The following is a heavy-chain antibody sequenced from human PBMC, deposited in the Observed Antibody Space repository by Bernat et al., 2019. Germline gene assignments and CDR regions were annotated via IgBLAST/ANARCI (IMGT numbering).Heavy chain of an antibody. D-gene: IGHD3-16*01. V-gene: IGHV3-66*01. J-gene: IGHJ4*02. CDR2: LNTGGDT. CDR3: ARDVNWGYDC. Sequence: EVQLLESGGGLVQPGGSLRLSCAASGFTVSSAVMNWVRQAPGMGLEWVSALNTGGDTFYADSAEGRLTTSRDNAKNTLYLQMNSLRVEDTGVYYCARDVNWGYDCWGQGTLVTVAS. CDR1: GFTVSSAV.